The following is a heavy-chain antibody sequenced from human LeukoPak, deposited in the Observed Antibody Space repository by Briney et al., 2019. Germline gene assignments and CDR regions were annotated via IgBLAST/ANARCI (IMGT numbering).Heavy chain of an antibody. CDR2: IKQDGTEK. D-gene: IGHD1-7*01. J-gene: IGHJ4*02. V-gene: IGHV3-7*01. Sequence: GGSLRLSCGASGFTFTTYWMSWVRQAPGKGLEWVANIKQDGTEKYYVDSVKGRFTISRDYARNSLYLQLNSLRAEDTAVYYCARSSRELGGYAPWELMPPFDYWGQGTLVTVSS. CDR3: ARSSRELGGYAPWELMPPFDY. CDR1: GFTFTTYW.